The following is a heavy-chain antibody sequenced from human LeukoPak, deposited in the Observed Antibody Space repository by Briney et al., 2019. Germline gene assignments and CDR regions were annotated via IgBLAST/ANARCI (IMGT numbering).Heavy chain of an antibody. CDR1: GXSFSTYY. J-gene: IGHJ4*02. CDR3: ARAGANGIEAAGSLRY. D-gene: IGHD6-13*01. CDR2: IYYTGTT. Sequence: PSETLSLTCAVSGXSFSTYYWSWIRQSPGKGLEWIGFIYYTGTTNYNPSLKSRVTISVDTSKNQFSLKLSSVTAADTAVYYCARAGANGIEAAGSLRYWGQGTLVTVSS. V-gene: IGHV4-59*01.